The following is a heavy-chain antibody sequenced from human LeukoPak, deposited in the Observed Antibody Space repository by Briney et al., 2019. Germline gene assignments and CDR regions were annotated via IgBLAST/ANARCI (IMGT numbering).Heavy chain of an antibody. V-gene: IGHV3-23*01. CDR3: AKDRATFMVRGVMDY. CDR2: ISGNGGST. D-gene: IGHD3-10*01. Sequence: GGSLRLSCAASGFTFSSYAMSWVRQAPGKGLEWVSAISGNGGSTYYADSVKGRFTISRDNSKNTLYLQMNSLRAEDTAVYYCAKDRATFMVRGVMDYWGQGTLVTVSS. J-gene: IGHJ4*02. CDR1: GFTFSSYA.